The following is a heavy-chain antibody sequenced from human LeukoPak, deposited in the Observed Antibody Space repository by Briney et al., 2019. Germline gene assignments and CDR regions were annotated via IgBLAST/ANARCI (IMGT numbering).Heavy chain of an antibody. CDR1: GFTFTNAW. V-gene: IGHV3-74*01. D-gene: IGHD4-17*01. CDR3: ATVTTGY. CDR2: INSDGSST. Sequence: PGGSLRLSCAAAGFTFTNAWMHWVRQAPGKGLVWVSRINSDGSSTSYADSVKGRFTISRDNAKNTLYLQMNSLRAEDTAVYYCATVTTGYWGQGTLVTVSS. J-gene: IGHJ4*02.